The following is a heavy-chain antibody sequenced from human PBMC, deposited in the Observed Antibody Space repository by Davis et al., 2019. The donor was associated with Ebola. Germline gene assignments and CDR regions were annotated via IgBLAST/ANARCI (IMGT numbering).Heavy chain of an antibody. CDR1: GFTFDDYA. Sequence: SLKISCAASGFTFDDYAMHWVRQAPGKGLEWVSGISWNSGMIAYADSVKGRFTISRDNAKNSLFLQMNSLRAEDTAFYYCVKDDSRAVWGQGTLVTVSS. CDR2: ISWNSGMI. CDR3: VKDDSRAV. J-gene: IGHJ4*02. V-gene: IGHV3-9*01. D-gene: IGHD2-15*01.